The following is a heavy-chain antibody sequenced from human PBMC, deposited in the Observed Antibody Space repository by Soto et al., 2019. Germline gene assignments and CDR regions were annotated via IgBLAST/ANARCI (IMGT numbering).Heavy chain of an antibody. Sequence: SQTLSLTCDISGESVSTNTATWDWIRQSPSRGLEWLGRTYYRSKWYNDYAVSVKSRITIKPDTSKNQFSLQLNSVTPEDTAVYFCLISFCCGGSCWAWSSWLDPWGQGTLVTVSS. D-gene: IGHD2-15*01. CDR1: GESVSTNTAT. J-gene: IGHJ5*02. CDR3: LISFCCGGSCWAWSSWLDP. V-gene: IGHV6-1*01. CDR2: TYYRSKWYN.